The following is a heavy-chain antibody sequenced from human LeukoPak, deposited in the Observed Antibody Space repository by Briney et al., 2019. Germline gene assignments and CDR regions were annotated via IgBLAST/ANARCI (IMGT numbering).Heavy chain of an antibody. J-gene: IGHJ4*02. CDR2: ISSSSSYI. CDR3: ARDPRGYSYAPDY. V-gene: IGHV3-21*01. CDR1: GFTFSSYS. Sequence: GGPLRLSCAASGFTFSSYSMNWVRQAPGKGLEWVSSISSSSSYIYYADSVKGRFTISRDNAKNSLYLQMNSLRAEDTAVYYCARDPRGYSYAPDYWGQGTLVTVSS. D-gene: IGHD5-18*01.